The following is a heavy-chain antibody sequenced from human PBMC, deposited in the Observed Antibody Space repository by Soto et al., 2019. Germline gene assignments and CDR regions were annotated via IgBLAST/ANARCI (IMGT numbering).Heavy chain of an antibody. D-gene: IGHD4-4*01. CDR3: ARVVGYSNYWFDP. J-gene: IGHJ5*02. V-gene: IGHV1-8*01. Sequence: ASVKVSCKASGYTFTSYDINWVRQATGQGLEWMGWMNPNSGNTGYTQKFQGRVTMTRNTSISTAYMELSSLRSEDTAVYYCARVVGYSNYWFDPWGQGTLVTVSS. CDR1: GYTFTSYD. CDR2: MNPNSGNT.